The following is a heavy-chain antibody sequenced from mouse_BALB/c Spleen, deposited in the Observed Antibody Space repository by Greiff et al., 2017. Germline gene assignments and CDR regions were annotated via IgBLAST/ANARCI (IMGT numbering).Heavy chain of an antibody. CDR1: GYTFTSYV. V-gene: IGHV1-14*01. D-gene: IGHD4-1*01. CDR3: ARSTVTGRGYFDV. Sequence: EVQLQQSGPELVKPGASVKMSCKASGYTFTSYVMHWVKQKPGQGLEWIGYINPYNDGTKYNEKFKGKATLTSDKSSSTAYMELSSLTSEDSAVYYCARSTVTGRGYFDVWGAGTTVTVSS. J-gene: IGHJ1*01. CDR2: INPYNDGT.